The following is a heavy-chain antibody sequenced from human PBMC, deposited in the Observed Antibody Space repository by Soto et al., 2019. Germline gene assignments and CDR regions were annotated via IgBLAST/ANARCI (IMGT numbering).Heavy chain of an antibody. CDR2: ISYDGSNK. Sequence: QVQLVESGGGVVQPGRSLRLSCAASGFTFSSYAMHWVRQAPGKGLEWVAVISYDGSNKYYADSVKGRFTISRDNSKNTLYLQMNSLRAEDTAMYYCARGDSGWYKDGMDVWGQGTTLTVSS. CDR1: GFTFSSYA. J-gene: IGHJ6*02. D-gene: IGHD6-19*01. V-gene: IGHV3-30-3*01. CDR3: ARGDSGWYKDGMDV.